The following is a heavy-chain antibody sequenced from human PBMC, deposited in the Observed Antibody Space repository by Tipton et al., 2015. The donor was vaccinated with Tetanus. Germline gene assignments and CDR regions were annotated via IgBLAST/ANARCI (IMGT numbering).Heavy chain of an antibody. J-gene: IGHJ6*02. V-gene: IGHV4-30-2*01. D-gene: IGHD5-24*01. Sequence: TLSLTCALSGGSISRGAYSWSWIRQPPGKGLEWIGYIYDSGTTYSNPSLKSRVTISVGDTKRQFSLNLTSVTAADTAVYYCARYNSYVYAMDVWGQGTTVTVSS. CDR1: GGSISRGAYS. CDR3: ARYNSYVYAMDV. CDR2: IYDSGTT.